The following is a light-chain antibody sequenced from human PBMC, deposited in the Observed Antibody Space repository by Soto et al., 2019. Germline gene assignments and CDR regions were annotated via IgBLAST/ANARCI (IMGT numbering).Light chain of an antibody. CDR2: AAS. V-gene: IGKV1-17*01. J-gene: IGKJ5*01. Sequence: DIHMTLSPSSLSASVGNRVTIVCRASQGIRNDLGWYQQKPRKAPKRMVYAASSLQSGVPSRFSGSGSGTEFTLTISSLQPEDFATYYCLQHNSYPSITFGQGTRLEIK. CDR1: QGIRND. CDR3: LQHNSYPSIT.